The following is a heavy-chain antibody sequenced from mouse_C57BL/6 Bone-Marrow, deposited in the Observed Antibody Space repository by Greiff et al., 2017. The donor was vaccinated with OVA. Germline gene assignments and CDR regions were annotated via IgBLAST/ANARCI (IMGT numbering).Heavy chain of an antibody. Sequence: EVKVVESGGGLVQPGGSLKLSCAASGFTFSDYYMYWVRQTPEKRLEWVAYISNGGGSTYYPDTVKGRFTISRDNAKNTLYLQMSRLKSEDTAMYYCARHVDYGSSYEAMDYWGQGTSVTVSS. CDR1: GFTFSDYY. J-gene: IGHJ4*01. V-gene: IGHV5-12*01. D-gene: IGHD1-1*01. CDR2: ISNGGGST. CDR3: ARHVDYGSSYEAMDY.